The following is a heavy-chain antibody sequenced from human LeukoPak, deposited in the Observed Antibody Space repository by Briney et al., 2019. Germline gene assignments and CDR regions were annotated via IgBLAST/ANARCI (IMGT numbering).Heavy chain of an antibody. CDR2: IAPGDSDT. CDR3: ARGDCSGGNCHLDY. CDR1: GYSFTAYW. J-gene: IGHJ4*02. Sequence: GESLKISCKGSGYSFTAYWIGWVRQMPGKGLELMGIIAPGDSDTRYNPAFQGQVTISADKSISTAYLQWSSLKASDTAMYYCARGDCSGGNCHLDYWGQGTLVTVSS. V-gene: IGHV5-51*01. D-gene: IGHD2-15*01.